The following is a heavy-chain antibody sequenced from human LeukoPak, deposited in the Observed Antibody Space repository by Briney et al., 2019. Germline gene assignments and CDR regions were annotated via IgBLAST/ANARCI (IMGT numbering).Heavy chain of an antibody. Sequence: GESLKISCKGSGYSFTTYWIGWVRQMPGKGLEWMGIIYPGDSDTRYSPSFQGQVTISADKSISTAYLQWSSLKASDTAMYYCASQTVTTWGAFDIWGQGTMVTVSS. CDR1: GYSFTTYW. J-gene: IGHJ3*02. D-gene: IGHD4-11*01. CDR2: IYPGDSDT. CDR3: ASQTVTTWGAFDI. V-gene: IGHV5-51*01.